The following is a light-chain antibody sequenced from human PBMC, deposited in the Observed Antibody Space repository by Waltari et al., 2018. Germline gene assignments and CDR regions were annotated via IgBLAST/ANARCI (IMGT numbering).Light chain of an antibody. J-gene: IGKJ1*01. CDR2: DAS. CDR1: QSVSSN. CDR3: HQYNNWPPTWT. V-gene: IGKV3D-15*01. Sequence: EIVMTQSPATLSVSPGERAALSCRASQSVSSNLAWYLQKPGQPPRLLIYDASTRATGTPARFSGIGSGTEFTLTISSLQSEDFAVYYCHQYNNWPPTWTFGQGTKVEIK.